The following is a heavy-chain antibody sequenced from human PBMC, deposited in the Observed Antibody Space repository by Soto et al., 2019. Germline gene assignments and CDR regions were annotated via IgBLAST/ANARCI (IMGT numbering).Heavy chain of an antibody. CDR3: ARTPNYSYGYYY. V-gene: IGHV4-34*01. D-gene: IGHD5-18*01. CDR1: GGSFSGYY. Sequence: SESLSLTCAVYGGSFSGYYWSWIRQPPGKGLEWIGEINHSGSTNYNPSLKSRVTISVDTSKNQFSLKLSSVTAADTAVYYCARTPNYSYGYYYWGQGTLVTVSS. CDR2: INHSGST. J-gene: IGHJ4*02.